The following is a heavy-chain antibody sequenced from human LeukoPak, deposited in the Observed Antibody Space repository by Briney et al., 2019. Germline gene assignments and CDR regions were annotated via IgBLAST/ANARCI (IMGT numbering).Heavy chain of an antibody. V-gene: IGHV3-23*01. CDR1: GFTFSSYA. CDR2: ISGSGGST. J-gene: IGHJ5*02. Sequence: GGSLRLSCAASGFTFSSYAMSWVRQTPGKGLEWVSAISGSGGSTYYADSVKGRFTISRDNSKNTLYLQMNSLRAEDTAVYYCAKGGYCSSTSCYPSRWFDPWGQGTLVTVSS. CDR3: AKGGYCSSTSCYPSRWFDP. D-gene: IGHD2-2*01.